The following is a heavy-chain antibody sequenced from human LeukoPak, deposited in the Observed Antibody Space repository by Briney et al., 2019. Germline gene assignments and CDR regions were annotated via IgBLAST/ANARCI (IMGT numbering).Heavy chain of an antibody. D-gene: IGHD3-10*01. CDR3: ARGGGWFGELLYGGMDV. CDR1: GFTFSSYA. CDR2: ISYDGSNK. V-gene: IGHV3-30*04. J-gene: IGHJ6*02. Sequence: PGGSLRLSCAASGFTFSSYAMHWVRQAPGKGLEWVAVISYDGSNKYYADSVKGRFTISRDNSKNTLYLQMNSLRAEDTAVYYCARGGGWFGELLYGGMDVWGQGTTVTVSS.